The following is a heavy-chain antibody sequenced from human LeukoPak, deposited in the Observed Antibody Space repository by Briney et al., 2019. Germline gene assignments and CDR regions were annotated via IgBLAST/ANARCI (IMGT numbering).Heavy chain of an antibody. CDR2: INSDGGGA. J-gene: IGHJ5*02. CDR1: GITFGNNW. V-gene: IGHV3-74*01. CDR3: ARDVPDNWFDT. Sequence: GGSLRLSCAASGITFGNNWMHWVRQGPGKGLVWISRINSDGGGAIYADSVKGRFTVSRENAKNTLYLQMNSLRAEDRAVYYCARDVPDNWFDTWGQGTLVTVSS.